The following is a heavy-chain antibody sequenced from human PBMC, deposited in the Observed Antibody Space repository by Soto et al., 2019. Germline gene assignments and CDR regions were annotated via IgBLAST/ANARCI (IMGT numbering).Heavy chain of an antibody. CDR3: ARTAAAGKYYNGMDV. Sequence: GESLKISCKGSGYSFTSYWIGWARQMPGKGLEWMGIIYPGDSDTRYSPSFQGQVTISADKSISTAYLQWSSLKASDIAMYYCARTAAAGKYYNGMDVWGQGTTVTAP. CDR2: IYPGDSDT. D-gene: IGHD6-13*01. J-gene: IGHJ6*02. V-gene: IGHV5-51*01. CDR1: GYSFTSYW.